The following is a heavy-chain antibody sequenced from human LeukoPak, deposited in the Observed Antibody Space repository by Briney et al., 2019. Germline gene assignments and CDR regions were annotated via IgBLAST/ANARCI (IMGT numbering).Heavy chain of an antibody. Sequence: GRSLRLSCAVSGFNFDDYAMHWVRQAPGRGLEWVSGINWKTGNGIYADSVKGRFTISRDNAKNSLYLQMSSLRAEDTALYYCTRRAARWQFDLWGRGTLLTISS. D-gene: IGHD5-24*01. J-gene: IGHJ2*01. V-gene: IGHV3-9*01. CDR3: TRRAARWQFDL. CDR2: INWKTGNG. CDR1: GFNFDDYA.